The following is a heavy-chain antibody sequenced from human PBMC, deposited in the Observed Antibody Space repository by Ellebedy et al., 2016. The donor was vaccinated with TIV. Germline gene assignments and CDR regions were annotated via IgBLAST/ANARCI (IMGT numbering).Heavy chain of an antibody. CDR2: ISGSGSST. J-gene: IGHJ4*02. CDR3: ARDPPSDLSAAGFDY. D-gene: IGHD6-13*01. Sequence: GGSLRLXCLTSGFTFNTFAMGGVRPAPGKGLEWVSGISGSGSSTYYADSVKGRFTISRDNAKYTLYLQMNSLNVEDTAAYYCARDPPSDLSAAGFDYWGQGTLVTVSS. V-gene: IGHV3-23*01. CDR1: GFTFNTFA.